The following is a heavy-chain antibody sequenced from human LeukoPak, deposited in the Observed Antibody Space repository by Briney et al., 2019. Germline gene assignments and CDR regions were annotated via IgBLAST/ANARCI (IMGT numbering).Heavy chain of an antibody. CDR3: ARAFAAAVVVAAPDY. Sequence: PSETLSLXCAVYGGSFSGYYWSWIRQPPGKGLEWIGEINHSGSTNYNPSLKSRVTISVDTSKNQFSLKLSSVTAADTAVYYCARAFAAAVVVAAPDYWGQGTLVTVSS. V-gene: IGHV4-34*01. CDR2: INHSGST. D-gene: IGHD2-15*01. J-gene: IGHJ4*02. CDR1: GGSFSGYY.